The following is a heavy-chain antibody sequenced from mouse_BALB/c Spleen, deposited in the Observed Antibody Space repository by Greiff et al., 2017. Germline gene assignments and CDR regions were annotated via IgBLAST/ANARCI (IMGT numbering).Heavy chain of an antibody. J-gene: IGHJ3*01. CDR2: IWSGGST. CDR1: GFSLTSYG. V-gene: IGHV2-2*02. CDR3: ARNWDGNWFAY. D-gene: IGHD2-1*01. Sequence: QVQLKESGPGLVQPSQSLSITCTVSGFSLTSYGVHWVRQSPGKGLEWLGVIWSGGSTDYNAAFISRLSISKDNSKSQVFFKMNSLQANDTAIYYCARNWDGNWFAYWGQGTLVTVSA.